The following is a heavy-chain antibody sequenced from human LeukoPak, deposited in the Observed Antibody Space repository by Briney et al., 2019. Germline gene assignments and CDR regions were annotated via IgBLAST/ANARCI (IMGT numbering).Heavy chain of an antibody. CDR2: IYYSGST. V-gene: IGHV4-39*01. Sequence: SETLPLTCTVSGGSISSSSYYWGWIRQPPGKGLEWIGSIYYSGSTYYNPSLKSRVTISVDTSKNQFSLKLSSVTAADTAVYYCARQGTDSGSSVDYWGQGTLVTVSS. CDR1: GGSISSSSYY. J-gene: IGHJ4*02. CDR3: ARQGTDSGSSVDY. D-gene: IGHD1-26*01.